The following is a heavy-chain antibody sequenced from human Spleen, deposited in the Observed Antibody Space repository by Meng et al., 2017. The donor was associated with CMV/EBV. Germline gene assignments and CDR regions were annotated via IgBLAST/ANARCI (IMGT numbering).Heavy chain of an antibody. CDR2: INHSGST. J-gene: IGHJ4*02. CDR1: GGSFSGYY. CDR3: ARFTIFGVVN. Sequence: QVQLQQWGAGLLKPSETLSLTFAVFGGSFSGYYWSWIRQSPGKGLEWIGEINHSGSTNYNPSLKSRVTISVDTSKNQFSLKLSSVTAADTAVYYCARFTIFGVVNWGQGTLVTVSS. V-gene: IGHV4-34*01. D-gene: IGHD3-3*01.